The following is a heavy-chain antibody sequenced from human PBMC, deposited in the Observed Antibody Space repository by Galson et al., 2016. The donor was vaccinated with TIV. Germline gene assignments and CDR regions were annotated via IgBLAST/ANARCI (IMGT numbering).Heavy chain of an antibody. D-gene: IGHD3/OR15-3a*01. Sequence: CKASGYTFTHYYMHWVRQAPGQGFEWMGWVNPKSGVTNYAQKFQGRVAMTRDTSINTAYMELSRLRSDDTAVYYCTRDGLDMTTAVALPDYWGQGTLVTVSS. CDR3: TRDGLDMTTAVALPDY. V-gene: IGHV1-2*02. J-gene: IGHJ4*02. CDR2: VNPKSGVT. CDR1: GYTFTHYY.